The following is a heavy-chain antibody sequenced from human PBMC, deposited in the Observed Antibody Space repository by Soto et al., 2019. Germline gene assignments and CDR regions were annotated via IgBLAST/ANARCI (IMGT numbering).Heavy chain of an antibody. J-gene: IGHJ5*01. Sequence: SETLSLTCTVSGASVSSGDYYWTWIRQPPGKDLEWIGYIYSSGNTNYNPSLRSRVTMSKDTSKNQFSLKLSSVTAADTAVYYCARRVTGDGERLDPWGLGTLDTVSS. V-gene: IGHV4-30-4*01. CDR3: ARRVTGDGERLDP. CDR1: GASVSSGDYY. CDR2: IYSSGNT. D-gene: IGHD7-27*01.